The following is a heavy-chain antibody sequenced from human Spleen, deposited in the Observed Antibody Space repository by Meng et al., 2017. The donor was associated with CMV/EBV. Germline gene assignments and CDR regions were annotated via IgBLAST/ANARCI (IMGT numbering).Heavy chain of an antibody. V-gene: IGHV4-34*01. Sequence: SETLSLTCTMYGGSFSGYYWTWIRQSPGKGLEWIAEINHIGNTNYNPSLRSRVIMSVDTSKRQFSLKLTSVTAADTAVYYCARGRIAAARHNWFDPWGQGTLVTVSS. CDR1: GGSFSGYY. CDR2: INHIGNT. CDR3: ARGRIAAARHNWFDP. D-gene: IGHD6-13*01. J-gene: IGHJ5*02.